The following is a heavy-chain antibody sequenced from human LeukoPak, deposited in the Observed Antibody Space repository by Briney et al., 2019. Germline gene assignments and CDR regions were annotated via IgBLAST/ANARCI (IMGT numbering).Heavy chain of an antibody. D-gene: IGHD3-16*01. CDR1: GFTFSSYW. CDR2: IKRDGSAK. J-gene: IGHJ6*03. V-gene: IGHV3-7*01. Sequence: GSLRLSCAASGFTFSSYWMTWVRQAPGKGLEWVANIKRDGSAKYYVDSVKGRFTISRDNAKNSLYLQMNSLRAEDTAVYYCARDDYVWGVNYYYYYMDVWGKGTTVTVSS. CDR3: ARDDYVWGVNYYYYYMDV.